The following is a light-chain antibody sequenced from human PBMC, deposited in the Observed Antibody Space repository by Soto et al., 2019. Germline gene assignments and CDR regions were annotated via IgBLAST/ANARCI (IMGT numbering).Light chain of an antibody. Sequence: IQMTQSPSSLSASVGDSVTVTCRASQSINIYLNWYQQKPGKPPTLLIYVPSSLQSGVPSRFTGGGSRTDFTLPISSLQREDFATYYCQQSYRSPYTFGQGTKLEIK. J-gene: IGKJ2*01. CDR3: QQSYRSPYT. CDR2: VPS. V-gene: IGKV1-39*01. CDR1: QSINIY.